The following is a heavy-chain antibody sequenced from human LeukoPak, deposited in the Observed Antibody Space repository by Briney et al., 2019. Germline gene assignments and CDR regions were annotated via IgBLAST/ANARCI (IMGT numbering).Heavy chain of an antibody. J-gene: IGHJ5*02. CDR3: ARDQCTSTSCYGYNWFDP. CDR1: GFTFSSYW. Sequence: GGSLRLSCAASGFTFSSYWMHWVRQAPGKGLVWVSRISTDGSSTSCADSVKGRFTISRDNAKNTLYLQMNSLRAEDTAVYYCARDQCTSTSCYGYNWFDPWGQGTLVTVSS. CDR2: ISTDGSST. V-gene: IGHV3-74*01. D-gene: IGHD2-2*01.